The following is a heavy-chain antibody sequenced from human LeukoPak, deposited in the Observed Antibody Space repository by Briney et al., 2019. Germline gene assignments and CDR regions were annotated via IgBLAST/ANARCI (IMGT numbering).Heavy chain of an antibody. J-gene: IGHJ5*02. Sequence: ASVKVSCKASGYTFTGYYMHWVRQAPGQGLEWMGGIIPIFGTANYAQKFQGRVTITADKSTSTAYMELSSLRSEDTAVYYCARSGDYAPHQRRGNWFDPWGQGTLVIVSS. V-gene: IGHV1-69*06. CDR1: GYTFTGYY. CDR3: ARSGDYAPHQRRGNWFDP. CDR2: IIPIFGTA. D-gene: IGHD4-17*01.